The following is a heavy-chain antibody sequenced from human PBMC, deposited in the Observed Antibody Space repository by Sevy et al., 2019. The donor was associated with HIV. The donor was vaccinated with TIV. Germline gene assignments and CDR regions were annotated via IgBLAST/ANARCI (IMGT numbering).Heavy chain of an antibody. CDR3: ATARAGYYGSGMD. Sequence: GGYLRLSCAASGFTFSSYAMHWVRQAPGKGLEWVAVISYDGSNKYYADSVKGRFTISRDNSKNTLYLQMNSLRAEDTAVYYCATARAGYYGSGMDWGQGTLVTVSS. J-gene: IGHJ4*02. D-gene: IGHD3-10*01. CDR1: GFTFSSYA. CDR2: ISYDGSNK. V-gene: IGHV3-30*04.